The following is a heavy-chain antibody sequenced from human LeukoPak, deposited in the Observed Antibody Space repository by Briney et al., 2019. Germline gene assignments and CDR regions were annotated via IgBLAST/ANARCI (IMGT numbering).Heavy chain of an antibody. CDR1: GFTLRSYS. D-gene: IGHD6-19*01. CDR3: ARVEGSDWYLYYLDY. Sequence: GGSLRLSCAASGFTLRSYSMNWVRQAPGKGLEWVSSISSSSSYIYYADSVKGRFTISRDNAKNSLYLQMNSLRAEDTAVYYCARVEGSDWYLYYLDYWGQGTLVTVSS. J-gene: IGHJ4*02. CDR2: ISSSSSYI. V-gene: IGHV3-21*01.